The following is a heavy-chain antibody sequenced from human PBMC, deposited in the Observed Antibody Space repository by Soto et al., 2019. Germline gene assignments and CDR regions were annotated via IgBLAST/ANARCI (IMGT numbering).Heavy chain of an antibody. CDR1: GYSFTSYW. J-gene: IGHJ3*02. CDR2: IYPGDSDT. Sequence: GESLKISCKGSGYSFTSYWIGWVRQMPGKGLEWMGIIYPGDSDTRYSPSFQGQVTISADKSISTAYLQWSSLKASDTAMYYCARPYCSGGSCYRNAFDIWGKGTMVTVSS. D-gene: IGHD2-15*01. V-gene: IGHV5-51*01. CDR3: ARPYCSGGSCYRNAFDI.